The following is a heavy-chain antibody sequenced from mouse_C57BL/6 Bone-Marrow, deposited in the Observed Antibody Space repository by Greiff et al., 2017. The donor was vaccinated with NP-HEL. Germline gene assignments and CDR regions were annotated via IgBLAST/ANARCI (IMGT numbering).Heavy chain of an antibody. J-gene: IGHJ2*01. V-gene: IGHV1-55*01. CDR1: GYTFTSYW. D-gene: IGHD2-10*01. Sequence: QVQLQQSGAELVKPGASVKMSCKASGYTFTSYWITWVKQRPGQGLEWIGDIYPGSGSTNYNEKFKSKATLTVDTSSSTAYMQLSSLTSEDSAVYYCARVCSLLYYFDYWGQGTTLTVSS. CDR2: IYPGSGST. CDR3: ARVCSLLYYFDY.